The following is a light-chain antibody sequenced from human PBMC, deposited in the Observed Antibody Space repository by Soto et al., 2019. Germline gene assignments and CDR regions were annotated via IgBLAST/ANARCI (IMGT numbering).Light chain of an antibody. V-gene: IGKV1-5*03. CDR2: KAS. CDR3: QQYKNYQIT. J-gene: IGKJ3*01. CDR1: QTISSW. Sequence: DIQMTQSPSTLSASVGDRVTITCRASQTISSWLAWYQQKPGKAPKLLIYKASSLQSGVPPRFSGSGYGTEFTLTISSLQPDDFATYYCQQYKNYQITFGPGTNVDIK.